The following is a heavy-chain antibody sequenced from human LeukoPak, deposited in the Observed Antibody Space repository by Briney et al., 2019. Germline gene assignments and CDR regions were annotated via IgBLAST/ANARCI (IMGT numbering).Heavy chain of an antibody. D-gene: IGHD2-2*03. CDR1: GGSISSGSYY. Sequence: SETLSLTCTVSGGSISSGSYYWSWIRQPAGKGLEWIGRIYTSGSTNYNPSLKSRVTISVDTSKNQFSLKLSSVTAADTAVYHCARVDDYYYYYMDVWGKGTTVTVSS. CDR3: ARVDDYYYYYMDV. CDR2: IYTSGST. J-gene: IGHJ6*03. V-gene: IGHV4-61*02.